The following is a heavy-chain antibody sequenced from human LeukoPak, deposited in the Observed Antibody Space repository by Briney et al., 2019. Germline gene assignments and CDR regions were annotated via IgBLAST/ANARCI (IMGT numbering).Heavy chain of an antibody. CDR1: GLIFSGHG. V-gene: IGHV3-33*01. Sequence: PGGSLRLSCAASGLIFSGHGMHWVRQAPGKGLEWVAAIRYDGSNENYADAVKGRFTISRDNSKNTLYLQMNSLRVEDTAVYYCARDGVGSTTFFGYFDYWGQGSLGTVSS. CDR3: ARDGVGSTTFFGYFDY. D-gene: IGHD1-26*01. CDR2: IRYDGSNE. J-gene: IGHJ4*02.